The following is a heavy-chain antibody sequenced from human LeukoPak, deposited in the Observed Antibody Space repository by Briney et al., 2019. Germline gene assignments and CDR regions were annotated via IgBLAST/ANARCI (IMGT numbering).Heavy chain of an antibody. CDR2: IYYSGST. D-gene: IGHD3-9*01. CDR3: ARVRVTGYSNFAY. J-gene: IGHJ4*02. Sequence: SETLSLTCTVSGVSISSCYWSWIRQPPGKGLEWIGYIYYSGSTNYNPSLKSRVTISVDTSKNQFSLKLSSVTAADTAVYYCARVRVTGYSNFAYWGQGTLVTVSS. V-gene: IGHV4-59*01. CDR1: GVSISSCY.